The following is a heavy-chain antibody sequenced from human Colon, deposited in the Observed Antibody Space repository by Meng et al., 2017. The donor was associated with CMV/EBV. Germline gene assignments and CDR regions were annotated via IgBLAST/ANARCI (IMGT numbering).Heavy chain of an antibody. CDR1: GYSISSGYY. J-gene: IGHJ6*02. V-gene: IGHV3-21*01. Sequence: ETLSLTCTVSGYSISSGYYWGWIRQPPGKGLEWVSSISSSSSYIYYADSVKGRFTISRDNAKNSLYLQMNSLRAEDTAVYYCASYSSYYYGMDVWGQGTTVTVSS. CDR3: ASYSSYYYGMDV. CDR2: ISSSSSYI. D-gene: IGHD6-13*01.